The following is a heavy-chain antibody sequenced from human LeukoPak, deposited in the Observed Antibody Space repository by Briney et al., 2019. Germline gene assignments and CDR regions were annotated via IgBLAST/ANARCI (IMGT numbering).Heavy chain of an antibody. J-gene: IGHJ4*02. V-gene: IGHV3-33*01. Sequence: PGRSLRLSCAASGFTFSSYGMHWVRQAPGKGLEWVAVIWYDGSNKYYADSVKGRFTISRDNSKNTLYLQMNSLRAEDTAVYYCARDASTNWPVTGDYWGQGTLVTVSS. D-gene: IGHD6-13*01. CDR3: ARDASTNWPVTGDY. CDR1: GFTFSSYG. CDR2: IWYDGSNK.